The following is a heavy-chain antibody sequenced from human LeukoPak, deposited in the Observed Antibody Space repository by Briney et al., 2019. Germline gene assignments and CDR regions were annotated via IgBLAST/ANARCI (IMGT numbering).Heavy chain of an antibody. CDR1: GFTFSSYG. CDR2: ISYDGSNK. Sequence: GGSLRLSCAASGFTFSSYGMHWVRQAPGKGLEWVAVISYDGSNKYYADSVKGRFTISRDNSKNTLYLQMNSLRAEDTAVYYCAKRDDYPLDAFDIWGQGTMVTVSS. J-gene: IGHJ3*02. V-gene: IGHV3-30*18. D-gene: IGHD4-11*01. CDR3: AKRDDYPLDAFDI.